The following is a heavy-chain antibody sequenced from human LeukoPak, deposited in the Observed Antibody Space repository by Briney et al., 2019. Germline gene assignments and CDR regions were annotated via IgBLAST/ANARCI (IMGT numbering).Heavy chain of an antibody. V-gene: IGHV3-23*01. J-gene: IGHJ4*02. D-gene: IGHD4-23*01. CDR2: ISGSGGST. CDR1: GFTFSSYA. Sequence: GGSLRLSCAVSGFTFSSYAMSWVRQAPGKGLEWVSGISGSGGSTYYADSVKGRFTISRDNSKNTLYLQMNSLRAEDTAVYYCAKDDEYGGNPRTFDYWGQGTLVTVSS. CDR3: AKDDEYGGNPRTFDY.